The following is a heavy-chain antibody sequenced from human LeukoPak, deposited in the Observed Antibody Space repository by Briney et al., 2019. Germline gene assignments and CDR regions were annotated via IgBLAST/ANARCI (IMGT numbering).Heavy chain of an antibody. CDR3: ARHAGGITATGTRPFDY. D-gene: IGHD6-13*01. J-gene: IGHJ4*02. CDR1: GASFSSSTYY. V-gene: IGHV4-39*01. CDR2: IYYSGST. Sequence: SETLSLTCAVSGASFSSSTYYWGWIRQSPGKGLEWIGSIYYSGSTYYNPSLKSRVTMSVDTSKNQFSLKLSSVTAADTAVYYCARHAGGITATGTRPFDYWGQGTLVTVSS.